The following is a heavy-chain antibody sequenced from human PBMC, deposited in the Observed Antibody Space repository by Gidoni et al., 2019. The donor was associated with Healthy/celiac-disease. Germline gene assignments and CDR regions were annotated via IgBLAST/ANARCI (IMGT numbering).Heavy chain of an antibody. V-gene: IGHV3-23*01. CDR3: AFIPGAYCGGDCYSGIAFDI. Sequence: EVQLLESGGGLVQPGGSLRLSCAASGFTFSSYAMRWVRQAPGKGLEWVSAISGSGGSTYYADSVKGRFTISRDNSKNTLYLQMNSLRAEDTAVYYCAFIPGAYCGGDCYSGIAFDIWGQGTMVTVSS. J-gene: IGHJ3*02. D-gene: IGHD2-21*02. CDR1: GFTFSSYA. CDR2: ISGSGGST.